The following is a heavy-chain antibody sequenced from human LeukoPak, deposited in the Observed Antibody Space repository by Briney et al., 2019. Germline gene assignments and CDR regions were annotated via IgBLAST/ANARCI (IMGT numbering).Heavy chain of an antibody. Sequence: GASVKVSFKASGYTFTIYGISWVRRAPGQGREGMGWISAYNGNTNYAQKLQGRVTMTTDTSTSTAYMELRSLRSDDTAVYYCARCAGGLWYFDLWGRGTLVTVSS. CDR2: ISAYNGNT. V-gene: IGHV1-18*01. J-gene: IGHJ2*01. D-gene: IGHD1-1*01. CDR1: GYTFTIYG. CDR3: ARCAGGLWYFDL.